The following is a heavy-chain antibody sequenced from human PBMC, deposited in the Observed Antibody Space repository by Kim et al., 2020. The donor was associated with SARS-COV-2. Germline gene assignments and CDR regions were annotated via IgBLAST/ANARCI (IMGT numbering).Heavy chain of an antibody. CDR1: GFTFSDYW. CDR3: TSMGQEQYPYYFDY. CDR2: INQDGSAK. J-gene: IGHJ4*02. Sequence: GGSLRLSCAASGFTFSDYWLSWVRQAPGKGLEWVANINQDGSAKYCVDSVKGRCTISRDNAKNSLFLQVNRLRDEDTGVYYCTSMGQEQYPYYFDYWGQGTLVSVSS. D-gene: IGHD2-2*01. V-gene: IGHV3-7*01.